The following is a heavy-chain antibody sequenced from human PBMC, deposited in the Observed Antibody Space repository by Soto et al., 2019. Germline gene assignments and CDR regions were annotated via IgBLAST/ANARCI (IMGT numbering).Heavy chain of an antibody. D-gene: IGHD2-21*02. CDR3: AKVLVFYGGFDP. J-gene: IGHJ5*02. CDR1: GFTFTDYY. Sequence: QVQLVESGGGLVKPGESLRLSCAASGFTFTDYYMSRIRQAPGKGLEWVSYISRSGSTIYYADSVKGRFTISRDNAQNSLYLQMNSLRDEVTAVSYCAKVLVFYGGFDPWGQGTLVTVSS. V-gene: IGHV3-11*01. CDR2: ISRSGSTI.